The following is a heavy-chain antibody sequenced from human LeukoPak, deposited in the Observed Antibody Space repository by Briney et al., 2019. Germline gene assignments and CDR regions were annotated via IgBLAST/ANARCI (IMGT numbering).Heavy chain of an antibody. Sequence: ASVKVSCKASGYTLTSYAIHWVRQAPGQRLEWMGWISAGNGNTKYSQNFQGRVTFISNTSATTAFMELSSLRSEDAAVYYCARDSGSGNNDYWGQGTLVTVSS. CDR3: ARDSGSGNNDY. CDR2: ISAGNGNT. CDR1: GYTLTSYA. D-gene: IGHD1-26*01. J-gene: IGHJ4*02. V-gene: IGHV1-3*01.